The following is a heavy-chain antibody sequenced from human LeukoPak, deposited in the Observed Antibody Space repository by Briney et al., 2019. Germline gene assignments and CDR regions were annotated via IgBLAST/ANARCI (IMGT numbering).Heavy chain of an antibody. Sequence: GASVKVSCKASGGTFSSYAISWVRQAPGQGLEWMGRIIPILGIANYAQKFQGRVTITADKSTSTAYMELSSLRSEDTAVYYCARVYCSSTSCSTSSDYWGQGTLVTVSS. CDR3: ARVYCSSTSCSTSSDY. CDR2: IIPILGIA. CDR1: GGTFSSYA. J-gene: IGHJ4*02. V-gene: IGHV1-69*04. D-gene: IGHD2-2*01.